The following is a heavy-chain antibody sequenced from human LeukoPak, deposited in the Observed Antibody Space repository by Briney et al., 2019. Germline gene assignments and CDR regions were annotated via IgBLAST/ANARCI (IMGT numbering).Heavy chain of an antibody. V-gene: IGHV3-21*04. Sequence: PGGALGLSCAAPGFPFNSYSINWVRPAPGKGLGWVSSISSSSSYIYYADSVKGRFTISRDNAKNSLYLQMSSLRAEDTAVYYCAKDLDIVASDAFDIWGQGTMVTVSS. CDR2: ISSSSSYI. CDR1: GFPFNSYS. CDR3: AKDLDIVASDAFDI. D-gene: IGHD2-15*01. J-gene: IGHJ3*02.